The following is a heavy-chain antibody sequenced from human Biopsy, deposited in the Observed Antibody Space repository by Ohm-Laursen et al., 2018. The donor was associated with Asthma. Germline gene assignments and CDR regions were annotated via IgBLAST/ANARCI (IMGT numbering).Heavy chain of an antibody. V-gene: IGHV1-69*13. D-gene: IGHD1-7*01. CDR3: ARDPHNSYLASLRTKFNYYYYGMDV. Sequence: SVKVSCKASGGTFSRYAISWVRQAPGQGLEWMGGIIPVFGTSNYAQKFQGRVTFTADGSTSTAYMELSSLRSEDTAVYYCARDPHNSYLASLRTKFNYYYYGMDVWGQGTTVTVSS. CDR2: IIPVFGTS. J-gene: IGHJ6*02. CDR1: GGTFSRYA.